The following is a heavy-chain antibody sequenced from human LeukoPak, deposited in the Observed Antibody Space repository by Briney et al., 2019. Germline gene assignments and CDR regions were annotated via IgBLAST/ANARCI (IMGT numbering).Heavy chain of an antibody. CDR2: IYYGGST. CDR1: GGSISSYY. V-gene: IGHV4-59*01. D-gene: IGHD3-22*01. J-gene: IGHJ4*02. CDR3: ARARLDSSGRFDY. Sequence: SETLSLTCTVSGGSISSYYWSWIRQPPGKGLEWIGYIYYGGSTDYNPSLKSRVTISKDTSKTQFSLRLSSVTAADTAVYYCARARLDSSGRFDYWGQGNLVTVSS.